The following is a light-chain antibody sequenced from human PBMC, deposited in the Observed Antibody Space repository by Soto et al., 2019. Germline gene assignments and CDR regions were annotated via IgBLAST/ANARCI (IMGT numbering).Light chain of an antibody. V-gene: IGLV2-14*01. CDR3: SSYTSSTTL. J-gene: IGLJ1*01. CDR2: EVS. Sequence: QSVLTQPASVSGAPGQSITISCTGTSSDVGSYNYVSWYQQHPGKAPQLMIYEVSDRPSGISSRFSGSKSGNTASLTISGLQTEDEADYYCSSYTSSTTLFGTGT. CDR1: SSDVGSYNY.